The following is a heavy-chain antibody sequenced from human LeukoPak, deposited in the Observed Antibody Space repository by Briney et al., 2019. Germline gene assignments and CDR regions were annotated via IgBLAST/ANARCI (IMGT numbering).Heavy chain of an antibody. CDR3: AKVDYTDYYFDY. CDR1: GFTFSNKA. CDR2: ITSGGST. D-gene: IGHD4-17*01. V-gene: IGHV3-23*01. J-gene: IGHJ4*02. Sequence: GGSLRLSCAASGFTFSNKAMSWVRQAPGKGLAWVSVITSGGSTYYADSVKGRFTISRDNSKSTLYLQMSSLRAEDTAVYYCAKVDYTDYYFDYWGQGTLVTVSS.